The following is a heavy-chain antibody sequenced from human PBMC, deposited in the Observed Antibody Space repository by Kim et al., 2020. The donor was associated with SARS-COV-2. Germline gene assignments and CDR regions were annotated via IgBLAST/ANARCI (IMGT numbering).Heavy chain of an antibody. J-gene: IGHJ3*02. Sequence: AKSGKGRFTTTRDNAKNTVYLQMNRLRAEDTAVYYCARGSSGSYPRAYDIWGQGTMVTVSS. CDR3: ARGSSGSYPRAYDI. D-gene: IGHD1-26*01. V-gene: IGHV3-74*01.